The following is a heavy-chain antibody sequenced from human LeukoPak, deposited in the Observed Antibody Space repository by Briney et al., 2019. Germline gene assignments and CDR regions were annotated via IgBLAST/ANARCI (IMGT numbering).Heavy chain of an antibody. CDR1: GFTFSSYS. CDR3: ARGPTHLSVPVGGNY. J-gene: IGHJ4*02. V-gene: IGHV3-21*01. CDR2: ISSSSSYI. Sequence: KPGGSLRLSCAASGFTFSSYSMNWVRQAPGKGLEWVSSISSSSSYIYYADSVKGRFTISRDNAKNSLYLQMNSLRAEDKAVYYCARGPTHLSVPVGGNYWGQGTLVTVSS. D-gene: IGHD2-2*01.